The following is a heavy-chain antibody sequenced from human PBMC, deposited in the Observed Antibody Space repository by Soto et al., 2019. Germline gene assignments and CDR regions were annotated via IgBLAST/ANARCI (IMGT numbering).Heavy chain of an antibody. D-gene: IGHD3-10*01. CDR1: GYSFINYY. CDR2: INPRGGST. Sequence: ASVKVSCKASGYSFINYYMHWVRQAPGQGLEWMGVINPSDGSIINPRGGSTTYAQKFQGRVTMTRDTSTSTVYMELSSLRTDDTAVYYCARDHYYGSGSYNFFDYWGQGTPVTVSS. CDR3: ARDHYYGSGSYNFFDY. J-gene: IGHJ4*02. V-gene: IGHV1-46*03.